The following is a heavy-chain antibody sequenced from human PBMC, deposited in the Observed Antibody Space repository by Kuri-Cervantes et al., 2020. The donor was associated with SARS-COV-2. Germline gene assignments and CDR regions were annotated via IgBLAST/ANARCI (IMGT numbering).Heavy chain of an antibody. CDR1: GGSISSSSYY. D-gene: IGHD3-3*01. CDR2: IYYSGST. J-gene: IGHJ5*02. CDR3: ARQMMSSITIFGVVITKNWFDP. V-gene: IGHV4-39*01. Sequence: SETLSLSCNVPGGSISSSSYYWGWIRQPPGKGLEWIGSIYYSGSTYYNPSLKSRVTISVDTSKNQFSLKLSSVTAADTAVYYCARQMMSSITIFGVVITKNWFDPWGQGTLVTVSS.